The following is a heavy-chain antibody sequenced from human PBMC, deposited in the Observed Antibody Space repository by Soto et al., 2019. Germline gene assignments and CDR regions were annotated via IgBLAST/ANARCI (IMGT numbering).Heavy chain of an antibody. D-gene: IGHD6-13*01. CDR3: AADPTQYSSSWYDAFDI. Sequence: SVKVSCKASGFTFTSSAMQWVRQARGQRLEWIGWIVVGSGNTNYAQKFQERVTITRDMSTSTAYMELSSLRSEDTAVYYCAADPTQYSSSWYDAFDIWGQGTMVTVSS. J-gene: IGHJ3*02. V-gene: IGHV1-58*02. CDR1: GFTFTSSA. CDR2: IVVGSGNT.